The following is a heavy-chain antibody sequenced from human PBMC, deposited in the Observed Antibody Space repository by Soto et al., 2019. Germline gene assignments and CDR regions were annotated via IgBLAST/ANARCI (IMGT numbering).Heavy chain of an antibody. V-gene: IGHV1-69*13. D-gene: IGHD2-8*01. Sequence: SVKVSCKASGVTFTTYTISWLRQAPGQGPEWMGGIFPTFGAANYAQKFQGRLTITADESSTTAYMELSNLRSEDTAIYYCARDEGNNNVAFGLWGQGTMVTV. CDR1: GVTFTTYT. CDR2: IFPTFGAA. J-gene: IGHJ3*01. CDR3: ARDEGNNNVAFGL.